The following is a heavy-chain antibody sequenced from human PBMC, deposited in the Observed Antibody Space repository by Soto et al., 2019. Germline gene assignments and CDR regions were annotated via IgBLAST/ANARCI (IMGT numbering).Heavy chain of an antibody. CDR3: ARGRFHYYYRYV. CDR1: GYSFSSYW. J-gene: IGHJ6*03. CDR2: IYPGDSDT. V-gene: IGHV5-51*01. Sequence: PGESLKISCKGSGYSFSSYWIAWVRQMPGRGLEWMGIIYPGDSDTRYSPSFQGQVTISADKSISTAYLQWSSLKASDSAMYYCARGRFHYYYRYVWRRGTTGTVSS.